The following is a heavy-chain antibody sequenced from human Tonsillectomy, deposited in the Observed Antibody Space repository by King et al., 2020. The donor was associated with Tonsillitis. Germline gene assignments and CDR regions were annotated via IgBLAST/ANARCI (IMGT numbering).Heavy chain of an antibody. CDR2: IYYSGST. V-gene: IGHV4-59*08. CDR3: ARQGRGIAPRGFDS. J-gene: IGHJ4*02. D-gene: IGHD6-6*01. CDR1: GGSISNYC. Sequence: VQLQESGPGLVEPSETLSLTCTVSGGSISNYCWSWIRQPPGKGLEWIGYIYYSGSTNYNPSLNSRVTISIDTSKNQFSLQLSSVTAADTAVYYCARQGRGIAPRGFDSWGQGTLVTVSS.